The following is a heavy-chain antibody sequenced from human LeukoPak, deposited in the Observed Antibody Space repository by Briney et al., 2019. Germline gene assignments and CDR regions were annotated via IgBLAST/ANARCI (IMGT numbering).Heavy chain of an antibody. CDR2: IYYSGST. V-gene: IGHV4-30-4*01. CDR3: ARGLSKFSGSSGFDY. Sequence: SETLSLTCTVSGGSISSGDYYWSWIRQPPGKGLEWIGYIYYSGSTYYNPSLKSRVTISVDRSKNQFSLKLSSVTAADTAVYYCARGLSKFSGSSGFDYWGQGTLVTVSS. D-gene: IGHD6-6*01. CDR1: GGSISSGDYY. J-gene: IGHJ4*02.